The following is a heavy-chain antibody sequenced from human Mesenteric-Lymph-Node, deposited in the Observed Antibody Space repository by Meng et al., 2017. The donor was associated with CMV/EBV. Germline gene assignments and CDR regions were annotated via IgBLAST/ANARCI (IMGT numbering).Heavy chain of an antibody. D-gene: IGHD3-3*01. CDR2: IYYNGST. CDR1: GGSISCYY. Sequence: SETLSLTCTVSGGSISCYYWSWIRQPPGKGLEWIGYIYYNGSTKYNPSLKSRVTISVDTSKNQFSLKLSSVTAADTAVYYCARVRSGWSGGALDYWGQGTLVTVSS. J-gene: IGHJ4*02. V-gene: IGHV4-59*01. CDR3: ARVRSGWSGGALDY.